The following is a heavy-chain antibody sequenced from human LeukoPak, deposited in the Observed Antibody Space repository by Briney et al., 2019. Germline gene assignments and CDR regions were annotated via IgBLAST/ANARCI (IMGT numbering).Heavy chain of an antibody. CDR2: IYYSGST. V-gene: IGHV4-30-4*01. Sequence: SQTLSLTCTVSGGSTSSGDYYWSWIRQPPGKGLEWIGYIYYSGSTYYNPSLKSRVTISVDTSKNQFSLKLSSVTAADTAVYYCARESSVSTNWFDPWGQGTLVTVSS. D-gene: IGHD6-6*01. CDR1: GGSTSSGDYY. CDR3: ARESSVSTNWFDP. J-gene: IGHJ5*02.